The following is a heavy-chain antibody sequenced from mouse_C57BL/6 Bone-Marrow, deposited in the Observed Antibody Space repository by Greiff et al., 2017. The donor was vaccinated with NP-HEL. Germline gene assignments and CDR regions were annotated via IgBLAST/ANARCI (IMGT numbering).Heavy chain of an antibody. V-gene: IGHV1-55*01. D-gene: IGHD1-1*01. Sequence: QVQLQQPGAELVKPGASVKMSCKASGYTFTSYWITWVKQRPGQGLEWIGDIYPGSGSTNYNEKFKSKATLTVDTSSSTAYMQLSSLTSEDSAVYYGARRPSGLRSYWYFDVWGTGTTVTVSS. CDR3: ARRPSGLRSYWYFDV. CDR2: IYPGSGST. CDR1: GYTFTSYW. J-gene: IGHJ1*03.